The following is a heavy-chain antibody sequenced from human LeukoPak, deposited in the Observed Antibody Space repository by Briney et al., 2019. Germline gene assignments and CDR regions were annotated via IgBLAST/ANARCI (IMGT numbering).Heavy chain of an antibody. D-gene: IGHD3-22*01. CDR3: ARDATYDSSGYSFL. CDR2: INHSGST. CDR1: GGSFSGYY. J-gene: IGHJ4*02. Sequence: ASETLSLTXAVYGGSFSGYYWSWIRQPPGKGLEWIGEINHSGSTNYNPSLKSRVTISVDTSKNQFSLKLSSVTAADTAVYYCARDATYDSSGYSFLWGQGTLVTVSS. V-gene: IGHV4-34*01.